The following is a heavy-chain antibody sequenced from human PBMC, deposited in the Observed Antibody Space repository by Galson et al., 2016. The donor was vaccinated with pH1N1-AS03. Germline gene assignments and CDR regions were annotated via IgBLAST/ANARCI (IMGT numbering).Heavy chain of an antibody. Sequence: SLRLSCAASGFTFSTLWMTWVRQAPGKGLEWVANIKQDGSEKYYVDSVKGRFTISRDNAKNSLYLQMNSLRAEDTAVYYCARDSGYCRSTSCWGDAFDIWGQGTMVTVSS. CDR2: IKQDGSEK. D-gene: IGHD2-2*01. J-gene: IGHJ3*02. CDR1: GFTFSTLW. V-gene: IGHV3-7*03. CDR3: ARDSGYCRSTSCWGDAFDI.